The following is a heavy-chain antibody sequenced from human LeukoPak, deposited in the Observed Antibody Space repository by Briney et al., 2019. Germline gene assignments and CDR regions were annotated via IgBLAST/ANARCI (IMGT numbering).Heavy chain of an antibody. D-gene: IGHD3-10*01. Sequence: QAGGSLRLSCAASGFTFSTYAMSWVRQAPGKGLEWVSTISGSGGATFYADSVKGRFTISRDNSKNTVYLQMNRLRPDDTAVYYCAGEWTTGSAFWGQGTLVTVSS. CDR3: AGEWTTGSAF. CDR1: GFTFSTYA. CDR2: ISGSGGAT. V-gene: IGHV3-23*01. J-gene: IGHJ4*02.